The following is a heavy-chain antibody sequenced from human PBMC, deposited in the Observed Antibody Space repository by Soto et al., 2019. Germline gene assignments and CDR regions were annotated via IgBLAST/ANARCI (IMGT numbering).Heavy chain of an antibody. J-gene: IGHJ4*02. CDR2: IIPIFGTA. CDR1: GGTFSSYA. Sequence: QVQLVQSGAEVKKPGSSVKVSCKASGGTFSSYAISWVRQAPGQGLEWMGGIIPIFGTANYAQKFQGRVTITADESTSTAYMERSSLRSEDTAVYYCAREVMAFGVVKFDYWGQGTLVTVSS. CDR3: AREVMAFGVVKFDY. V-gene: IGHV1-69*12. D-gene: IGHD3-3*01.